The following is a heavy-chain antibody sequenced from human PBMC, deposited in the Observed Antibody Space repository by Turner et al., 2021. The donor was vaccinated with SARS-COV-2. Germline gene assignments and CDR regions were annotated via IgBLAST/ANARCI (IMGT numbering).Heavy chain of an antibody. J-gene: IGHJ4*02. Sequence: VQLVESGGGGFRLGGPLIPSCAASGFTFSSCGMHWVRQARGKGREGVAVISYDDSSKYYADSVKGRFTISRDNSKNTLYLQMNSLSAEDTAVYYCAREGAWGDGYPNDYWGQGTLVTVSS. V-gene: IGHV3-30-3*01. D-gene: IGHD5-12*01. CDR1: GFTFSSCG. CDR2: ISYDDSSK. CDR3: AREGAWGDGYPNDY.